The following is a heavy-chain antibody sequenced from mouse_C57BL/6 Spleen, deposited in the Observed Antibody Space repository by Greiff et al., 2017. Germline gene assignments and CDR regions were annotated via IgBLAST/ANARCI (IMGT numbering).Heavy chain of an antibody. Sequence: EVKLVESGGGLVQPGGSLSLSCAASGFTFTDYYMSWVRQPPGKALEWLGFIRNKANGYTTEYSASVKGRFTISRDNSQSILYLQMNALRAEDSATYYCARSNWGDFDYWGQGTTLTVSS. J-gene: IGHJ2*01. CDR3: ARSNWGDFDY. CDR1: GFTFTDYY. D-gene: IGHD4-1*01. CDR2: IRNKANGYTT. V-gene: IGHV7-3*01.